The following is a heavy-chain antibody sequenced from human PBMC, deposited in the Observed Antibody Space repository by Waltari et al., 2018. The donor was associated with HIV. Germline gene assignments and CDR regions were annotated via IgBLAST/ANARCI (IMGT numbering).Heavy chain of an antibody. D-gene: IGHD6-13*01. CDR3: ARVPFASSWSADSFDV. CDR1: GFRVSASG. J-gene: IGHJ3*01. Sequence: VQLEESGGGVVQPGRSRRLSFAASGFRVSASGMHWVRQAPGKGLQWVAVIWYDGSKKEYSDSVKGRFTISKDNSKNTLFLQMNSLRVDDTAVYFCARVPFASSWSADSFDVWGPGTRITVSS. V-gene: IGHV3-33*01. CDR2: IWYDGSKK.